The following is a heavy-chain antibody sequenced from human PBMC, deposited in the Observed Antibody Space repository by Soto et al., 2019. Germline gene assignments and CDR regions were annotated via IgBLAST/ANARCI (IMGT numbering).Heavy chain of an antibody. V-gene: IGHV1-69*13. CDR1: GGTFSSYA. J-gene: IGHJ5*02. CDR3: AREALPPYSNSHNWWFDP. CDR2: IIPIFGTA. Sequence: ASVKVSCKASGGTFSSYAISWVRQAPGQGLEWMGGIIPIFGTANYAQKFQGRVTITADESTSTAHMELSSLRSEDTAVYYCAREALPPYSNSHNWWFDPWGQGTLVTVSS. D-gene: IGHD4-4*01.